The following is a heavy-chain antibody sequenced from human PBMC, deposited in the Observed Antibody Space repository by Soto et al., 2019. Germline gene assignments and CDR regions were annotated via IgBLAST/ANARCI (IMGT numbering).Heavy chain of an antibody. V-gene: IGHV3-74*01. CDR3: ARDPGYDFWSGYYRGRGLYGMDV. J-gene: IGHJ6*02. CDR1: GFTFSSYG. Sequence: GGSLRVSCAASGFTFSSYGMHWVRKAPGKGLVWVSRINSDGSSTSYADSVKGRFTISRDNAKNTLYLQMNSLRAEDTAVYYCARDPGYDFWSGYYRGRGLYGMDVWGQGTTVTVSS. CDR2: INSDGSST. D-gene: IGHD3-3*01.